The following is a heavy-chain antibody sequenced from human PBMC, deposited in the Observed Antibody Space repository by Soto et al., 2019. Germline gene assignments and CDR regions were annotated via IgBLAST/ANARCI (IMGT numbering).Heavy chain of an antibody. D-gene: IGHD3-16*01. Sequence: ASVKVSCKASGFIFIAYYLHWVRQAPGQGLEWMGRINPNGGGTIYAQKFQGRVTMTTDTSSSTAYLELRGLRSDDTAIYYCAKGGLYDYVWGTSFDTWGQGTLVTVSS. CDR1: GFIFIAYY. CDR3: AKGGLYDYVWGTSFDT. CDR2: INPNGGGT. V-gene: IGHV1-2*06. J-gene: IGHJ5*02.